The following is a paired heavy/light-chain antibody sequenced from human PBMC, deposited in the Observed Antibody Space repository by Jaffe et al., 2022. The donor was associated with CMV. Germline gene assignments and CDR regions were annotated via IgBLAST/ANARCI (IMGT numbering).Light chain of an antibody. Sequence: QSVLTQPASVSGAPGQKVTISCTGSSSNIGAGYDVHWYQQLSGAAPKLLIYGNSVRPAGVPERFSGSKSGTSASLAITGLQAEDEADYYCQAFDSSLSGFYVFGTGTKVTVL. CDR3: QAFDSSLSGFYV. CDR2: GNS. CDR1: SSNIGAGYD. V-gene: IGLV1-40*01. J-gene: IGLJ1*01.
Heavy chain of an antibody. CDR2: MYYTGGT. V-gene: IGHV4-39*01. CDR3: VGLGRWLHPGTDY. Sequence: QLQLQESGPGLVKPSETLSLICTVSGGSISGSISYWGWIRQPPGKGLEWIGSMYYTGGTYYNPSLKSRVTISVDTSKNQVSLKVRSVTAADTAVYYCVGLGRWLHPGTDYWGQGTLVTVAS. D-gene: IGHD5-12*01. CDR1: GGSISGSISY. J-gene: IGHJ4*02.